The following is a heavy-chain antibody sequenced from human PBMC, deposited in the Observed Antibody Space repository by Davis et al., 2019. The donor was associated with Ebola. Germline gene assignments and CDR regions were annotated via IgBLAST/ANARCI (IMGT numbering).Heavy chain of an antibody. D-gene: IGHD2-8*01. CDR3: ARGRTEDIVLMVYASYGMDV. CDR1: GGSIISSSSY. Sequence: SETLSLTCNVSGGSIISSSSYWGWIRQPPRKGLEWIGSIYYSGITYYNPSLKSRVTISVDTSKNQFSLKLSSVTAADTAVYYCARGRTEDIVLMVYASYGMDVWGQGTTVTVSS. CDR2: IYYSGIT. V-gene: IGHV4-39*07. J-gene: IGHJ6*02.